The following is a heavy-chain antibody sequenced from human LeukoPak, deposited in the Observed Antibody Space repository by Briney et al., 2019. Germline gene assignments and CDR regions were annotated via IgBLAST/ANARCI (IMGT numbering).Heavy chain of an antibody. J-gene: IGHJ4*02. CDR2: IYYSGST. V-gene: IGHV4-59*01. D-gene: IGHD1-26*01. Sequence: SETLSLTCTVSGGSISSYYWSWIRQPPGKGLEWIGYIYYSGSTNYNPSLKSRVTISVDTSKNQFSLKLSSVTAADTAVYYCARAGGNIVGATLDYWGQGTLVTVSS. CDR3: ARAGGNIVGATLDY. CDR1: GGSISSYY.